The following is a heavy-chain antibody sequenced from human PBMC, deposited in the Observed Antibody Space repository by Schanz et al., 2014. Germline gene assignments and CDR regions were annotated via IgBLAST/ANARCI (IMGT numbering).Heavy chain of an antibody. CDR3: ARDGAGRAPDAFDI. Sequence: EVRLVESGGALVQPGGSLRLSCAASGFTFNRHAMNWVRQAPGKGLEWVSVIYNGGGGRTYYADSVKGRFTISSDNSKNTVFLQMNSLRAEDTAVYYCARDGAGRAPDAFDIWGQGTMVTVSS. J-gene: IGHJ3*02. V-gene: IGHV3-23*04. CDR2: IYNGGGGRT. D-gene: IGHD1-26*01. CDR1: GFTFNRHA.